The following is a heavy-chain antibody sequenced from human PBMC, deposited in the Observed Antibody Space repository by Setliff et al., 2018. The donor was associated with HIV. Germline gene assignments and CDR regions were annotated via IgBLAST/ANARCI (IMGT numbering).Heavy chain of an antibody. CDR3: ARSTVGIRGVVRGYYYYYMDV. CDR1: GGSIRSSSYY. J-gene: IGHJ6*03. Sequence: SETLSLTCNVSGGSIRSSSYYWGWIRQPPGKGLEWIGTIYYRGSTYYNPSLKSLVTISVDTSKNQFSLKLSSVTAADTAVYYCARSTVGIRGVVRGYYYYYMDVWGKGTTVTVSS. CDR2: IYYRGST. V-gene: IGHV4-39*07. D-gene: IGHD3-10*01.